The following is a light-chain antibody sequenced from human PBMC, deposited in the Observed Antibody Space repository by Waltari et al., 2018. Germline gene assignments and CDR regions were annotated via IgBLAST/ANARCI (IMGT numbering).Light chain of an antibody. V-gene: IGLV2-14*03. CDR3: LSYTTSDTYV. CDR2: DVT. Sequence: WYQQPPDQAPKLLIYDVTQRPSGISHRFSGSKSGYTASLTISGLQSEDEADYYCLSYTTSDTYVFGSGTRVTVL. J-gene: IGLJ1*01.